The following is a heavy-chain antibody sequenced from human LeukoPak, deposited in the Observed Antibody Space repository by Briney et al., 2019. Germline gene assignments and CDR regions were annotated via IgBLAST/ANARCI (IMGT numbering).Heavy chain of an antibody. CDR1: GFTFSSYA. D-gene: IGHD1-14*01. V-gene: IGHV3-23*01. CDR3: ANLEYNTPHFDY. CDR2: ISGSGGST. Sequence: GGSLRLSCAASGFTFSSYAMSWVRRAPGKGLEWVSAISGSGGSTYYADSVKGRFTISRDNSKNTLYLQMNSLRAEDTAVYYCANLEYNTPHFDYWGQGTLVTVSS. J-gene: IGHJ4*02.